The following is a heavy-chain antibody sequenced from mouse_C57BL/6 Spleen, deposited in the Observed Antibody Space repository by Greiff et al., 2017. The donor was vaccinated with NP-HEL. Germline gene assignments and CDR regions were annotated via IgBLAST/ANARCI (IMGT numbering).Heavy chain of an antibody. D-gene: IGHD1-1*01. Sequence: EVKLVESGGGLVQPGGSLKLSCAASGFTFSDYYMYWVRQTPEKRLEWVAYISNGGGSTYYPDTVKGRFTISRDNAKNTLYLQMSRLKSEDTAMYYGARHGDGSSFDYWGQGTTLTVSS. CDR1: GFTFSDYY. CDR2: ISNGGGST. V-gene: IGHV5-12*01. J-gene: IGHJ2*01. CDR3: ARHGDGSSFDY.